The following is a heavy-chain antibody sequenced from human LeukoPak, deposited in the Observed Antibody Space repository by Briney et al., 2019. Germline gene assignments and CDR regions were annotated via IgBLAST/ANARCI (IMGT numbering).Heavy chain of an antibody. V-gene: IGHV1-18*01. D-gene: IGHD5-18*01. CDR2: ISAYNGNT. J-gene: IGHJ4*02. CDR1: GYTFTSYG. CDR3: ASERYSYGAFDY. Sequence: ASVKVSCKASGYTFTSYGISWVRQAPGQGLEWMGWISAYNGNTNYAQKLQGRVTMTTDTSTSTAYMELRSLRSDDTAVYYCASERYSYGAFDYWGQGTLVTVSS.